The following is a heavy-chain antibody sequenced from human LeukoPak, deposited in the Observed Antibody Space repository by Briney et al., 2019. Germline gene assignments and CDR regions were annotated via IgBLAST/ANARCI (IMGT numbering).Heavy chain of an antibody. CDR2: ISYDGSNE. CDR1: GFTFSGYT. V-gene: IGHV3-30*18. D-gene: IGHD5-24*01. CDR3: AKEGEMATRYYFDY. Sequence: GGSLRLSCAASGFTFSGYTMNWVRQAPGKGLEWVASISYDGSNEYYGDSVKGRFSVSRDNSKNTLYLHMNSLRAEDTAVYYCAKEGEMATRYYFDYWGQGALVTVSS. J-gene: IGHJ4*02.